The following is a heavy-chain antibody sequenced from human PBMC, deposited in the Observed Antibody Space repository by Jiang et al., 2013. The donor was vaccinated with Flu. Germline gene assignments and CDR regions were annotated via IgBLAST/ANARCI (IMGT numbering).Heavy chain of an antibody. D-gene: IGHD1-1*01. V-gene: IGHV1-46*01. CDR2: INPSGGST. CDR1: GYTFTSYY. CDR3: AREMTTYYYYYYGMDV. Sequence: GAEVKKPGASVKVSCKASGYTFTSYYMHWVRQAPGQGLEWMGIINPSGGSTSYAQKFQGRVTMTRDTSTSTVYMELSSLRSEDTAVYYCAREMTTYYYYYYGMDVWGQGTTVTVSS. J-gene: IGHJ6*02.